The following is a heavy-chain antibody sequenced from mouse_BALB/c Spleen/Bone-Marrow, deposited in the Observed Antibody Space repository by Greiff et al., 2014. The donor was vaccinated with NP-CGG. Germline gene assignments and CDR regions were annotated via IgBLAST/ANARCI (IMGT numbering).Heavy chain of an antibody. D-gene: IGHD2-2*01. V-gene: IGHV5-12-1*01. CDR2: ISSGGGNT. Sequence: EVQRVESGGGLVKPGGSLKLSCAASGFAFSGYDMSWVRQTPEKRLEWVAYISSGGGNTYYPDTVKGRFTISRDNAKNTLYLQMNSLKSEDTAMYYCARQRGYAYAMDYWGQGTSVTVSS. CDR1: GFAFSGYD. CDR3: ARQRGYAYAMDY. J-gene: IGHJ4*01.